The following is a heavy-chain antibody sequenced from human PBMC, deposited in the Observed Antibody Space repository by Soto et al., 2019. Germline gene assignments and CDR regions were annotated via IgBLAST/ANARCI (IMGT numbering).Heavy chain of an antibody. Sequence: EVQLVESGGGLVQPGRSLRLSCAASGFTFDDYALHWVRQAPGKGLEWVSGSRWNSGSIGYADSVKGRFTISRDNDKNSLYLQMNSLRAEDTALYYCAKEMLAGVGAAFDIWGQGTMVTVSS. V-gene: IGHV3-9*01. CDR2: SRWNSGSI. CDR1: GFTFDDYA. CDR3: AKEMLAGVGAAFDI. J-gene: IGHJ3*02. D-gene: IGHD1-26*01.